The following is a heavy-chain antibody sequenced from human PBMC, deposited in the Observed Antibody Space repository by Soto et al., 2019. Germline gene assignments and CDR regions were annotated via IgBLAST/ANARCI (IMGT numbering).Heavy chain of an antibody. CDR1: GDTFNSYT. V-gene: IGHV1-69*08. J-gene: IGHJ4*02. CDR2: IIPIIGAT. CDR3: ARSSTVTAIDCLYSFDY. D-gene: IGHD4-17*01. Sequence: QVQLVQSGAEVKKPGSSMKVSCKASGDTFNSYTISWVRQAPGQGLEWMGRIIPIIGATHYSQRFQGRVTITVDTSTTTAYMELSSLRSDDPAIYYCARSSTVTAIDCLYSFDYWGQGTLITVSS.